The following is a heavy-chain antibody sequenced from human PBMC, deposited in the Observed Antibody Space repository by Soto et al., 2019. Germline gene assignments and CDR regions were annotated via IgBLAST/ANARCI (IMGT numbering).Heavy chain of an antibody. J-gene: IGHJ4*02. V-gene: IGHV3-30*18. CDR2: ITYDGSNK. D-gene: IGHD2-8*01. Sequence: GGSLRLSCAATGFTFSSHGMHWVRQAPGKGLEWVAVITYDGSNKYYGDSVKGRFTISRDNSKNTLHLQMNSLRAEDTAVYYCAKDREGCTNDVCTNYCDYWGQGTLVTVSS. CDR3: AKDREGCTNDVCTNYCDY. CDR1: GFTFSSHG.